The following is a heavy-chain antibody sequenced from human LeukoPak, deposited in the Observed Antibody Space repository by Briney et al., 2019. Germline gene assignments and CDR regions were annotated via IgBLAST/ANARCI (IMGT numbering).Heavy chain of an antibody. CDR3: ARVVCESCAFDI. V-gene: IGHV4-34*01. D-gene: IGHD2-2*01. Sequence: SETLSLTCAVYGGSFSDYYWTWIRQPPGRGLEWIGEINHSGSPNNNPSLKSRVSISFDTSKNQFSLQLNSVTPEDTAVYYCARVVCESCAFDIWGQGTMVTVSS. CDR2: INHSGSP. J-gene: IGHJ3*02. CDR1: GGSFSDYY.